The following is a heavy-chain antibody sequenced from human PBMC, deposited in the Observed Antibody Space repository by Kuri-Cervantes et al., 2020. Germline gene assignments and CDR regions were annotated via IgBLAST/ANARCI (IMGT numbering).Heavy chain of an antibody. V-gene: IGHV1-3*01. D-gene: IGHD6-19*01. CDR2: INAGNGNT. CDR3: ARGGRWGAVAVPYYFDY. J-gene: IGHJ4*02. Sequence: ASVKVSCKASGYTFTSYAMHWVSQAPGQRLEWMGWINAGNGNTKYSQKFQGSVTITRNTSISTAYMELSSLRSEDTAVYYCARGGRWGAVAVPYYFDYWGQGTLVTVSS. CDR1: GYTFTSYA.